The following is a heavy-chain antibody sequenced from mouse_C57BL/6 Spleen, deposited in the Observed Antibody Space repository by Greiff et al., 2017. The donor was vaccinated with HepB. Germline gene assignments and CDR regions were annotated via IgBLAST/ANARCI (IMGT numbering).Heavy chain of an antibody. D-gene: IGHD1-1*01. CDR1: GFTFSDYY. V-gene: IGHV5-12*01. J-gene: IGHJ3*01. CDR3: ARQGRYYGSSYAWFAY. CDR2: ISNGGGST. Sequence: EVKLEESGGGLVQPGGSLKLSCAASGFTFSDYYMYWVRQTPEKRLEWVAYISNGGGSTYYPDTVKGRFTISRDNAKNTLYLQMSRLKSEDTAMYYCARQGRYYGSSYAWFAYWGQGTLVTVSA.